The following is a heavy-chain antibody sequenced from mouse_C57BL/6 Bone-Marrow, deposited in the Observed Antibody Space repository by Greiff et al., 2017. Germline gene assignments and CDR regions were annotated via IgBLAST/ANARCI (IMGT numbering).Heavy chain of an antibody. CDR2: IWTGGGT. CDR3: ARREYYYGSSYGWYFDV. J-gene: IGHJ1*03. CDR1: GFSLTSYA. V-gene: IGHV2-9-1*01. D-gene: IGHD1-1*01. Sequence: VQRVESGPGLVAPSQSLSITCTVSGFSLTSYAISWVRQPPGKGLEWLGVIWTGGGTNYNSALKSRLSISKDNSKSQVFLKMNSLQTDDTARYYCARREYYYGSSYGWYFDVWGTGTTVTVSS.